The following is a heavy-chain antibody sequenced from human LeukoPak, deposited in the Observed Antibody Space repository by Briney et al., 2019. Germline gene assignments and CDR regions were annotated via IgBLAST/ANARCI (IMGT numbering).Heavy chain of an antibody. Sequence: GGSLRLSCAVSGVTLSNYGMSWVRQAPGGGPEGVPGSRGRGGGTNYADSVKGRFTISRDNPKNTLYLQMNSLRVEDTAVYFCAKRGVVIRVILVGFHKEANYFDSWGQGALVTVSS. V-gene: IGHV3-23*01. CDR1: GVTLSNYG. J-gene: IGHJ4*02. CDR2: SRGRGGGT. CDR3: AKRGVVIRVILVGFHKEANYFDS. D-gene: IGHD2-21*01.